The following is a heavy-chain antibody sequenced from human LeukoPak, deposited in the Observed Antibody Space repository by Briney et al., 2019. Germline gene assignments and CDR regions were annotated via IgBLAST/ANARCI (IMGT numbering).Heavy chain of an antibody. J-gene: IGHJ4*02. D-gene: IGHD1-26*01. V-gene: IGHV1-2*02. Sequence: GASVKVSCKASGYTFTGYYMHWVRQAPGQGPEWMGWINPNSGGTNYAQKFQGRVTMTRDTSISTAYMELSRLRSDDTAVYYCARGVGATSNFFDYWGQGTLVTVSS. CDR3: ARGVGATSNFFDY. CDR2: INPNSGGT. CDR1: GYTFTGYY.